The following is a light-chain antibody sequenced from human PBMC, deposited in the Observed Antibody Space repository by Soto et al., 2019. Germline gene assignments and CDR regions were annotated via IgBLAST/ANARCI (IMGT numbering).Light chain of an antibody. CDR1: QSVSSSY. CDR3: QQYGSSLTWT. J-gene: IGKJ1*01. Sequence: EIVLTQSPGTLSLSPGERATLSCRASQSVSSSYLAWYQQKPGQAPRLLIYGASSRATGIPDRFSGSGSGTDFTLTISRLEPEDFVVYYCQQYGSSLTWTFGQGTKVELK. CDR2: GAS. V-gene: IGKV3-20*01.